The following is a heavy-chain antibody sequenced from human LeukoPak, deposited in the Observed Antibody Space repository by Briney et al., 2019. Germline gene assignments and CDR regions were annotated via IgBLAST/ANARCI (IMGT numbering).Heavy chain of an antibody. Sequence: SQTLSLTCNVSGGSISSGDKYWSWIPQPPGKGLEWIGYIYYSGSTYYNPSLKSRLTISMDTSENQFSLHLTSVTAADTAVYFCARVTRWAGLDFWGQGTLVTVSS. V-gene: IGHV4-30-4*01. CDR3: ARVTRWAGLDF. J-gene: IGHJ4*02. D-gene: IGHD2-21*02. CDR2: IYYSGST. CDR1: GGSISSGDKY.